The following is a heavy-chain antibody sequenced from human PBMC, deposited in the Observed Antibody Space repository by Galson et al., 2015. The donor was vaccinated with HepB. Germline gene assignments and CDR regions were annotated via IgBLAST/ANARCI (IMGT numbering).Heavy chain of an antibody. V-gene: IGHV3-23*01. Sequence: PLRLSCAASGFTFSSYGMSWVRQAPGKGLEWVSGISGSGGSTYYADSVKGRFTISRDNAKNTLYLQMNSLRAEDTAVYYCAKVGGYSSSTRVWWYKMCAFDIWGQGTMVTVSS. CDR2: ISGSGGST. J-gene: IGHJ3*02. CDR1: GFTFSSYG. D-gene: IGHD6-13*01. CDR3: AKVGGYSSSTRVWWYKMCAFDI.